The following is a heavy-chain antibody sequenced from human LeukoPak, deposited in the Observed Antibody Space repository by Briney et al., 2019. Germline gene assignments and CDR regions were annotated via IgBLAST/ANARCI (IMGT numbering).Heavy chain of an antibody. CDR2: SSYSGST. D-gene: IGHD1-26*01. CDR3: ARAYGSYSFDY. J-gene: IGHJ4*02. CDR1: GGSISSYY. Sequence: PSETLSLTCTVSGGSISSYYWNWIRQPPGKGLEWIGYSSYSGSTDYNPSLKSRVAISVDTSKNQFSLKLSSVTAADTAVYYCARAYGSYSFDYWGQGTLVTVSS. V-gene: IGHV4-59*01.